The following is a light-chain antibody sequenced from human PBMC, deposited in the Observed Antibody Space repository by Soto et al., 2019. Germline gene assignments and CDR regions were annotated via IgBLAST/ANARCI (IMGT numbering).Light chain of an antibody. Sequence: QPALTQPASVSGSPGQSITISCTGTSSDVGGYNYVSWYQQHPGKAPKLMIFEVSSRPSGVSYRFSGSKSGNTASLTISGLQAEDEADYYCSSYTSSSTLYVFGSGTKVTVL. V-gene: IGLV2-14*01. CDR2: EVS. CDR3: SSYTSSSTLYV. CDR1: SSDVGGYNY. J-gene: IGLJ1*01.